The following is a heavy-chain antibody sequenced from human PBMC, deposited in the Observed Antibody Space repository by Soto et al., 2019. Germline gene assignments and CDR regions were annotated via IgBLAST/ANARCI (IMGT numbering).Heavy chain of an antibody. Sequence: QVQLVESGGGVVQPGKSLRLSCAASGFTFSSYGMHWVRQAPGMRLEWVAIISYDGSNQYYADSMKGRFTISRDNSKNTLYLQMNSLRAEVTAVYYCAKRRQLGDYYYYGMDVWGQGTTVTVSS. CDR2: ISYDGSNQ. J-gene: IGHJ6*02. V-gene: IGHV3-30*18. CDR3: AKRRQLGDYYYYGMDV. CDR1: GFTFSSYG. D-gene: IGHD3-10*01.